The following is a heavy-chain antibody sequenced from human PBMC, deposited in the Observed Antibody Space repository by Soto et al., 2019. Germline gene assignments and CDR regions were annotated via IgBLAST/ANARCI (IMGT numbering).Heavy chain of an antibody. CDR1: GGSISIGGYY. J-gene: IGHJ3*02. Sequence: PSETLSLTCTVSGGSISIGGYYWSCIRQHPGKGLEWIGYIYYSGSTYYNPSLKSRVTISVDTSKNQFSLKLSSVTAADTAVYYCARVPREFGELSGDAFDIWGQGTMVTVSS. CDR2: IYYSGST. D-gene: IGHD3-10*01. V-gene: IGHV4-31*03. CDR3: ARVPREFGELSGDAFDI.